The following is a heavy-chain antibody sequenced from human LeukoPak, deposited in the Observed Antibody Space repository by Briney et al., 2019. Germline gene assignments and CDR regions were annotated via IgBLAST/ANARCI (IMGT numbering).Heavy chain of an antibody. D-gene: IGHD2-21*01. V-gene: IGHV3-64*01. Sequence: GGSLRLSCAASGFTFSSYAMHWVRQAPGKGLEYVSAISSNGGSTYYANSVKGRFTISRDNSKNTLYLQMGSLRAEDMAVYYCARVFMGYYYYMDVWGKGTTVTISS. CDR2: ISSNGGST. CDR1: GFTFSSYA. CDR3: ARVFMGYYYYMDV. J-gene: IGHJ6*03.